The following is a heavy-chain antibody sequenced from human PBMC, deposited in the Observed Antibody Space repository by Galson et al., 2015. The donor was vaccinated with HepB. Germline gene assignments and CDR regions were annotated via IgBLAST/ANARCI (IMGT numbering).Heavy chain of an antibody. D-gene: IGHD3-3*01. J-gene: IGHJ6*02. CDR3: TRYDFWSGYYPVGMDV. CDR2: IRSKAYGGTT. CDR1: GFTFGDYA. V-gene: IGHV3-49*03. Sequence: SLRLSCAASGFTFGDYAMSWFRQAPGKGLEWVGFIRSKAYGGTTGYAASVKGRFTISRDDSKSIAYLQMNSLKTEDTAVYYCTRYDFWSGYYPVGMDVWGQGTTVTVSS.